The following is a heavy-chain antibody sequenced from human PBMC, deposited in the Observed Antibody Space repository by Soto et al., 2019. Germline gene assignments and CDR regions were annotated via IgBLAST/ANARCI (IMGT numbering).Heavy chain of an antibody. J-gene: IGHJ4*02. D-gene: IGHD3-22*01. CDR1: GFTFGSYG. CDR3: AKDAPYYYDSSGYYGPFDY. V-gene: IGHV3-30*18. Sequence: GGSLRISCAASGFTFGSYGIHWVRQAPGKWLEWVALISYDGSNKYYADSVKGRFTIARDNSKKTLYLQMNSLRAEDTAMYYCAKDAPYYYDSSGYYGPFDYWGQGTLVTVYS. CDR2: ISYDGSNK.